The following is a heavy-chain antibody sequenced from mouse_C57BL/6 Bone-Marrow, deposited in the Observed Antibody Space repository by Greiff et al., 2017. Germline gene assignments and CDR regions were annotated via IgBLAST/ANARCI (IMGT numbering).Heavy chain of an antibody. D-gene: IGHD1-1*02. Sequence: VQLQQSGPELVKPGASVKISCTASGYTFTDYYMNWVKQSHGKSLEWFGVIIHNTGGTSYNHKFKGKATLTVDKSSSTAYMEVRSLTYEDTAVDYCARSDYGTGAYWGQGTLVTVSA. CDR1: GYTFTDYY. CDR3: ARSDYGTGAY. J-gene: IGHJ3*01. CDR2: IIHNTGGT. V-gene: IGHV1-26*01.